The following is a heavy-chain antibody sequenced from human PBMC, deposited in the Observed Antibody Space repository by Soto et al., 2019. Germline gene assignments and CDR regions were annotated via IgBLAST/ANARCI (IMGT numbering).Heavy chain of an antibody. D-gene: IGHD6-19*01. CDR2: ISASGSNT. Sequence: GGSLRLSCAAFGFTFNMQDMRWVRQAPGKGLEWVSGISASGSNTQYADSVKGRFTISRDNSKSTLYLQMNSLRAEDTAVYYCAKDAPRRSGWYHFDYWGQGTLVTVSS. CDR1: GFTFNMQD. V-gene: IGHV3-23*01. J-gene: IGHJ4*02. CDR3: AKDAPRRSGWYHFDY.